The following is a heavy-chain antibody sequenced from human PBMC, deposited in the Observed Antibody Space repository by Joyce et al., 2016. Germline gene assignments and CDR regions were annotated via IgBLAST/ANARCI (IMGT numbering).Heavy chain of an antibody. D-gene: IGHD2-15*01. V-gene: IGHV4-59*01. CDR3: ARADQGYCSGGSCYSGRMFDY. CDR1: GGSISSYY. J-gene: IGHJ4*02. Sequence: QVQLQESGPGLVKPSETLSLTCTVSGGSISSYYWSWIRQPPGKGLEWIGYIYYSGSPNYNPSLKSRVTISVDTSKNQFSLKLSSVTAADTAVYYCARADQGYCSGGSCYSGRMFDYWGQGTLVTVSS. CDR2: IYYSGSP.